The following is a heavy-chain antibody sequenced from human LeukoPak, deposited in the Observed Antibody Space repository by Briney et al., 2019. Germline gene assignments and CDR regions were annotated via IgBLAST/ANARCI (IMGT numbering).Heavy chain of an antibody. V-gene: IGHV1-18*01. CDR3: ARGRTYYDFWSGYYKHGGYFDY. Sequence: ASVKVSCKAPGYTFTSYGISWVRQAPGQGLEWMGWISAYNGNTNYAQKLQGRVTMTTDTSTSTAYMELRSLRSDDTAVYYCARGRTYYDFWSGYYKHGGYFDYWGQGTLVTVSS. J-gene: IGHJ4*02. D-gene: IGHD3-3*01. CDR2: ISAYNGNT. CDR1: GYTFTSYG.